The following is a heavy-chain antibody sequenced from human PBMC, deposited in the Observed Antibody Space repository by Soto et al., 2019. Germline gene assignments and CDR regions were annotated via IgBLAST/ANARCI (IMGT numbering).Heavy chain of an antibody. D-gene: IGHD3-22*01. J-gene: IGHJ6*02. CDR3: AKDYYDSSGYHHSSYYYYGMDV. Sequence: VGSLRLSCAASGFTFSIDAMSWVRQAPGKGLEWVSAISGSGGSTYYADSVKGRFTISRDNSKNTLYLQMNSLRAEDTAVYYCAKDYYDSSGYHHSSYYYYGMDVWGQGTTVTVSS. V-gene: IGHV3-23*01. CDR1: GFTFSIDA. CDR2: ISGSGGST.